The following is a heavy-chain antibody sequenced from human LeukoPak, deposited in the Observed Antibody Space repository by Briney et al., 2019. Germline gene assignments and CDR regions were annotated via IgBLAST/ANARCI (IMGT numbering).Heavy chain of an antibody. Sequence: GGSLRLSCAVSGFTFSGFWMSWSRQSPGKGLEWVASINSDGSEGYYADVVKGRFTISRDNAKNSLYLQINSLRAEDTAVYYCARSSYSSSSSVWGQGTMVTVSS. V-gene: IGHV3-7*03. J-gene: IGHJ3*01. D-gene: IGHD6-6*01. CDR3: ARSSYSSSSSV. CDR1: GFTFSGFW. CDR2: INSDGSEG.